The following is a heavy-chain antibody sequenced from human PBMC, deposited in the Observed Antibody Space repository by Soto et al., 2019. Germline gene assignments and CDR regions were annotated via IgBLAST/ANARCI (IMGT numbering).Heavy chain of an antibody. D-gene: IGHD3-16*02. J-gene: IGHJ6*03. CDR2: MYYGGNA. V-gene: IGHV4-59*01. Sequence: PSETLSLTCTVSGDSIRSYSWNWIRQPPGKGLEWIGSMYYGGNANYNPSLKSRVTISLDTSRNQFSLTVSSVTAADTAVYYCANSVVDSYRRYYFYYMDVWGKGATVTVSS. CDR3: ANSVVDSYRRYYFYYMDV. CDR1: GDSIRSYS.